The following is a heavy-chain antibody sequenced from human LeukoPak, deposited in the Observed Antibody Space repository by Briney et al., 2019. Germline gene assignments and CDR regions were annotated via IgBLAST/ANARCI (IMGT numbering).Heavy chain of an antibody. CDR3: ARGDLGVSAFDI. J-gene: IGHJ3*02. Sequence: PSGTLSLTCAVSGGSISTNNWWTWVRQPPGKGLEWIGEIHHSGSTDYNPSLKSRVTISPDKSKNQFSLTLTSVTAADTAVYYCARGDLGVSAFDIWGQGTMVTVSS. D-gene: IGHD3-10*01. V-gene: IGHV4-4*02. CDR1: GGSISTNNW. CDR2: IHHSGST.